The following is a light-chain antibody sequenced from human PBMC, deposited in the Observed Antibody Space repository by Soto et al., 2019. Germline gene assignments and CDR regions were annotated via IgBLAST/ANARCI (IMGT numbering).Light chain of an antibody. CDR2: DND. J-gene: IGLJ2*01. CDR1: SSNIGNNY. CDR3: ATWDRSLSAGV. Sequence: QSVLTQPPSVSAAPGQKVTISCSGSSSNIGNNYVSWYQQFPEAAPKLLIYDNDKRPSGIPDRFSGSKSGTSATLGITGLQTGDEADYYCATWDRSLSAGVFGGGIKLTVL. V-gene: IGLV1-51*01.